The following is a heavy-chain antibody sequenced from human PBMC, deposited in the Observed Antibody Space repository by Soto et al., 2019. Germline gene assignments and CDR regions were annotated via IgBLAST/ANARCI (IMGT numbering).Heavy chain of an antibody. J-gene: IGHJ4*02. Sequence: PGGSLILSCAASGFTFSNSWMHWVRQVSGKGLEWVSRINADGTSTSYADSVKGRFTISRDNAKNTLYLQMNSLRPEDTAIYYCLKMALRFVDWSYVDSWGRGTLVTVSS. V-gene: IGHV3-74*01. D-gene: IGHD3-3*01. CDR3: LKMALRFVDWSYVDS. CDR1: GFTFSNSW. CDR2: INADGTST.